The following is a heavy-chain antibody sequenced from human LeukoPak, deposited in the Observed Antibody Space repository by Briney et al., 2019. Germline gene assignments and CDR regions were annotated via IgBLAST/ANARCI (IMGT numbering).Heavy chain of an antibody. CDR1: GYTFTGYY. J-gene: IGHJ4*02. V-gene: IGHV1-2*04. D-gene: IGHD5-12*01. CDR3: ARGGWYSGYVGVDY. CDR2: INPNSGGT. Sequence: GASVKVSCKASGYTFTGYYMHWVRQAPGQGLEWMGWINPNSGGTNYAQKFQGWVTMTRDTSISTAYMELSRLRSDDTAVCYCARGGWYSGYVGVDYWGQGTLVTVSS.